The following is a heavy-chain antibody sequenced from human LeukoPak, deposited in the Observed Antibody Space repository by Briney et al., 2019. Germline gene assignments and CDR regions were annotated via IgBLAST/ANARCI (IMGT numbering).Heavy chain of an antibody. CDR2: IYHSGST. Sequence: PSGTLSLTCAVSGGSISSSNWWSWVRQPPGKGLEWIGEIYHSGSTNYNPSLKSRVTISVDKSKNQFSLKLSSVTAADTAVYYCARVGSRVTYDAFDIWGQGTMVTVSS. V-gene: IGHV4-4*02. J-gene: IGHJ3*02. CDR1: GGSISSSNW. D-gene: IGHD5-18*01. CDR3: ARVGSRVTYDAFDI.